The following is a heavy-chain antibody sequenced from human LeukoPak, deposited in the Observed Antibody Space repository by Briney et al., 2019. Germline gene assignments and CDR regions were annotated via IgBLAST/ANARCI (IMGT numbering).Heavy chain of an antibody. CDR2: ISSSSSYI. J-gene: IGHJ5*02. D-gene: IGHD1-1*01. CDR3: ARGGVRTPSHDVPDH. CDR1: GFTFSSYS. V-gene: IGHV3-21*04. Sequence: GGSLRLSCAASGFTFSSYSMNWVRQAPGKGLEWVSSISSSSSYIYYADSVKGRFTISRDNAKNALYLQMNSLRAEDTAVYYCARGGVRTPSHDVPDHWGQGTLVTVSS.